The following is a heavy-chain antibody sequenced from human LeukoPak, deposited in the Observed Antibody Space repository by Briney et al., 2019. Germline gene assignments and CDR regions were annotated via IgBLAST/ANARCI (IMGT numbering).Heavy chain of an antibody. D-gene: IGHD3-22*01. V-gene: IGHV3-21*01. CDR2: ISSSSSYI. CDR3: ARGFYDSSAFDY. CDR1: GFTFSSYS. Sequence: RGSLRLSCAASGFTFSSYSMNWVRQAPGKGLEWVSSISSSSSYIYYADSVKGRFTISRDNAKNSLYLQMNSLRAEDTAVYYCARGFYDSSAFDYWGQGTLVTVSS. J-gene: IGHJ4*02.